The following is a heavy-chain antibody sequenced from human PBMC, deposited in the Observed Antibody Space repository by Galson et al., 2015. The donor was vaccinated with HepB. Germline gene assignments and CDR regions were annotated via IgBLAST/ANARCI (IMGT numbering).Heavy chain of an antibody. J-gene: IGHJ4*02. V-gene: IGHV3-23*01. Sequence: SLRLSCAVSGLTFSSYAMTWVRQAPGKGLEWVSSISTLGSTDHANSVKGRFTISRDNSKNTLYLQMNSLRAEDTAVYYCAKDLDGDYVDYWGQGTLVTVSS. CDR3: AKDLDGDYVDY. D-gene: IGHD4-17*01. CDR2: ISTLGST. CDR1: GLTFSSYA.